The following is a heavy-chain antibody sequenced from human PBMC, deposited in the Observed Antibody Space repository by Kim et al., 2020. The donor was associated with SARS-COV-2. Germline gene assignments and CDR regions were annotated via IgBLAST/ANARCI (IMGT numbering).Heavy chain of an antibody. CDR2: T. CDR3: ARGMNKIPFDY. Sequence: TIDAYSEEGRFTISRDNAKITLYLQVNGLRAEDTAVYCCARGMNKIPFDYWGQGTLVTVSS. V-gene: IGHV3-74*01. J-gene: IGHJ4*02.